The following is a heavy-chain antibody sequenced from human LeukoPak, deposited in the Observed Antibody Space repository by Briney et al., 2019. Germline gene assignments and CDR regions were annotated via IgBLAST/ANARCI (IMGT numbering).Heavy chain of an antibody. Sequence: RASVKVSCKASGYTFTGYYMHWVRQAPGQGLEWMGWINPNTGGTNYAQKFQGRVTMTNDTSISTAYMELSRLESDGTAVYYCARGGWLHYWGQGTLVTVSS. V-gene: IGHV1-2*02. CDR2: INPNTGGT. CDR1: GYTFTGYY. J-gene: IGHJ4*02. D-gene: IGHD5-12*01. CDR3: ARGGWLHY.